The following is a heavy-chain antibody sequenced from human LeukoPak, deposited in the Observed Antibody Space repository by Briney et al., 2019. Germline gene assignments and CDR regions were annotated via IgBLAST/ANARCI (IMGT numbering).Heavy chain of an antibody. CDR2: IWYDGSNK. J-gene: IGHJ4*02. D-gene: IGHD4-17*01. Sequence: PGGSLRLSCAASGFTFSGYGMHWVRQAPGKGLEWVAVIWYDGSNKYYADSVKGRFTISRDNSKNTLYLQMNSLRAADTAVYYCAKGAHDYGDFLDYWGQGTLVTVSS. CDR3: AKGAHDYGDFLDY. V-gene: IGHV3-33*06. CDR1: GFTFSGYG.